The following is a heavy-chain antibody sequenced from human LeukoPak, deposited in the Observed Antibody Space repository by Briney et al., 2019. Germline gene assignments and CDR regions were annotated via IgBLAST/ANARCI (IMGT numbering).Heavy chain of an antibody. V-gene: IGHV1-2*02. CDR2: INPKSGGT. J-gene: IGHJ4*02. CDR3: ARGGYSYADFDY. D-gene: IGHD5-18*01. Sequence: GASVKVSCKASGYTFTGNYMHWVRQAPGQGLEWMGWINPKSGGTNHAQKFQGRVTRTRDTSITTVYMELSSLRSDDTAVYYCARGGYSYADFDYWGQGTLVTVSS. CDR1: GYTFTGNY.